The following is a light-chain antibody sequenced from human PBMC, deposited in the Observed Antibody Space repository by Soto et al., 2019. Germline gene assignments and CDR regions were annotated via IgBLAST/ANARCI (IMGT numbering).Light chain of an antibody. CDR1: QSVNTN. CDR3: QHYNSYSQA. Sequence: EIKMTQTPATPTVSPGERATLSCRASQSVNTNVAWYQQEPGQAPRLLIYSASTMTTGVPARFSGSVSGTEFALTISSLQPDDFAVYYCQHYNSYSQAFGQGTKVDIK. J-gene: IGKJ1*01. V-gene: IGKV3D-15*01. CDR2: SAS.